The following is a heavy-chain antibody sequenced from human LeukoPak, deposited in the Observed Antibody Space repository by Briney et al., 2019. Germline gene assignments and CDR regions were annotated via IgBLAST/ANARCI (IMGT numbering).Heavy chain of an antibody. Sequence: GGSLRLSCAASGFTFSSYAMSWVRQAPGKGLEWVSSISNSGGRTFYTDSVKGRFTISRDNSKITLYLQMNSLRAEDTAVYYCAKDSLVVTASSTDDYWGQGTLVTVSS. J-gene: IGHJ4*02. D-gene: IGHD2-21*02. CDR2: ISNSGGRT. CDR1: GFTFSSYA. V-gene: IGHV3-23*01. CDR3: AKDSLVVTASSTDDY.